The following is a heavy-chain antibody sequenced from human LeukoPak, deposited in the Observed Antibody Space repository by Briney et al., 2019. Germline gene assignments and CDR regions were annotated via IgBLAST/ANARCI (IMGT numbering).Heavy chain of an antibody. CDR1: GFTFGDYA. V-gene: IGHV3-49*04. CDR3: TREYFYDFWSGDAFDI. J-gene: IGHJ3*02. Sequence: GRSLRLSCTASGFTFGDYAMSWVCQAPGKGLEWVGFIRSKAYGGTTEYAASVKGRFTISRDDSKSIAYLQMNSLKTEDTAVYYCTREYFYDFWSGDAFDIWGQGTMVTVSS. D-gene: IGHD3-3*01. CDR2: IRSKAYGGTT.